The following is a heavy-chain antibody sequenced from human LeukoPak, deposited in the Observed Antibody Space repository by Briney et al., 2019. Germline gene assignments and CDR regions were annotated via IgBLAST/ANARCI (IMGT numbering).Heavy chain of an antibody. CDR3: ARSYCSSTSCYAVGAVDI. Sequence: PSETLSLTCTVSGGSISSYYWSWIRQPPGKGLEWIGSVYNSGSTYYNPSLKSRVTLSVDTSKNQFSLNLRSVTDADMAVYYCARSYCSSTSCYAVGAVDIWGQGTMVTVSS. CDR1: GGSISSYY. J-gene: IGHJ3*02. V-gene: IGHV4-59*05. CDR2: VYNSGST. D-gene: IGHD2-2*01.